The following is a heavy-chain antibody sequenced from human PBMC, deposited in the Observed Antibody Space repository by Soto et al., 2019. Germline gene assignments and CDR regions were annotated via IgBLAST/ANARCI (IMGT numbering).Heavy chain of an antibody. CDR3: AHAPGRRGYYGLDV. D-gene: IGHD6-13*01. CDR2: IKSKSDGETT. J-gene: IGHJ6*02. CDR1: GFTFSNAY. Sequence: VQLVESGGGLVKPGGSLRLSCAASGFTFSNAYMNWVRQAPGKGLEWVGRIKSKSDGETTDYAAPVKGRFIISRDDSKNTLYLQMNSLQTEGTAVYYCAHAPGRRGYYGLDVWGQGTTVTVSS. V-gene: IGHV3-15*07.